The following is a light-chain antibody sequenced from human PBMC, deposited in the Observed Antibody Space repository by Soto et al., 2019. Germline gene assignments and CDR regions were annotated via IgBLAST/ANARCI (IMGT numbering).Light chain of an antibody. CDR3: MQALQTPLT. J-gene: IGKJ4*01. Sequence: DIVMTQSPLSLPVTPGEPATISCRSSQSLLHRNGYNYLDWYLQKPGQSPQLLIYLGSNRASGVPDRFSGSGSGTDFTLIISGVEAEDVGVYYCMQALQTPLTFGGGTKVEIK. CDR2: LGS. V-gene: IGKV2-28*01. CDR1: QSLLHRNGYNY.